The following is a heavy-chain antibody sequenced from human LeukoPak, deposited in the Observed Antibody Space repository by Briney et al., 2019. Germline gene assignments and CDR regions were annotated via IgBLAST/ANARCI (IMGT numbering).Heavy chain of an antibody. J-gene: IGHJ6*03. Sequence: ASVKVSCKASGYTFTGYYMHWVRQAPGQGLEWMGWINPNSGGTNYAQKFQGRVTMTRDTSISTAYMELSRLRSDDTAVYYCARDGAAARSPYYYYYYMDVWGKGTTVTVSS. V-gene: IGHV1-2*02. CDR3: ARDGAAARSPYYYYYYMDV. CDR2: INPNSGGT. CDR1: GYTFTGYY. D-gene: IGHD6-13*01.